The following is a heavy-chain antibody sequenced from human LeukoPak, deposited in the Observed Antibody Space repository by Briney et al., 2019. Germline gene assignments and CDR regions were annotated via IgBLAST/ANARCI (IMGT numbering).Heavy chain of an antibody. Sequence: PGGSLRLSCAASGFTFDDYGMSWVRQAPGKGLEWVSGINWNGGSTGYADSVKGRFTISRDNAKNSLYLQMNSLRAEDTALYYCARELGYCSSTSCYVVGDAFDIWGQGTMVTVSS. CDR1: GFTFDDYG. V-gene: IGHV3-20*04. D-gene: IGHD2-2*01. J-gene: IGHJ3*02. CDR2: INWNGGST. CDR3: ARELGYCSSTSCYVVGDAFDI.